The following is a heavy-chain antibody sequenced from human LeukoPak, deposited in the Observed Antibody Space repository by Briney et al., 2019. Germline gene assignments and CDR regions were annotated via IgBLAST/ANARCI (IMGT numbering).Heavy chain of an antibody. V-gene: IGHV3-48*01. CDR1: GFTFSTYS. J-gene: IGHJ4*02. CDR2: ITSSSGSI. Sequence: GGSLRLSCAASGFTFSTYSLNWVRQAPGKGLEWVSYITSSSGSIYYADSVKGRFTISRDNAKNSLYLQMNSLRVEDTAVYYCARDYCSGGRCYSVDSWGQGTLGSVSS. CDR3: ARDYCSGGRCYSVDS. D-gene: IGHD2-15*01.